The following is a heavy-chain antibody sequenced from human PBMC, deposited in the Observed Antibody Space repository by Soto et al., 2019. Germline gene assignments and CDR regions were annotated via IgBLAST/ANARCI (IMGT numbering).Heavy chain of an antibody. CDR1: GFTFSSYD. CDR3: ASLRSQYYGMDV. V-gene: IGHV3-33*01. Sequence: GGSLRLSCAASGFTFSSYDMHWVRQAPGKGLEWVAVIWYDGSNKYYADSVKGRFTISRDNSKNTLYLQMNSLRAEDTAVYYCASLRSQYYGMDVWGQGTAVTVSS. J-gene: IGHJ6*02. CDR2: IWYDGSNK.